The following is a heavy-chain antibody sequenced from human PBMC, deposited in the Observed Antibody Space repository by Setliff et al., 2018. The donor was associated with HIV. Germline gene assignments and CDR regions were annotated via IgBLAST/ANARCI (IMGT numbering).Heavy chain of an antibody. CDR2: IYYSGET. D-gene: IGHD3-16*01. CDR3: ARGRYYREISDSLFDF. Sequence: SETLSLTCTVFGEFVSSGGNYWGWVRQLPGKALEWIGYIYYSGETYYNPSLESRLMMSIDPSKNQFSLNLRSVTVADTAVYYCARGRYYREISDSLFDFWGQGTLVTV. CDR1: GEFVSSGGNY. J-gene: IGHJ4*02. V-gene: IGHV4-31*03.